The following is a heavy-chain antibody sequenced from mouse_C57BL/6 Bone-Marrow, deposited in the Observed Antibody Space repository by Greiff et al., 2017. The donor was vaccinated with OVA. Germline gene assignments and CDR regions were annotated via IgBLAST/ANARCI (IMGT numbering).Heavy chain of an antibody. Sequence: QVQLQQSGPGLVQPSQSLSITCTVSGFSLTSYGVHWVRQSPGKGLEWLGVIWRGGSTDDNAAFMSRLSITKDNSKSQVFFKMNSLQADDTAIYYCAKMDYYGSSYYWYFDVWGTGTTVTVSS. V-gene: IGHV2-5*01. J-gene: IGHJ1*03. CDR1: GFSLTSYG. CDR3: AKMDYYGSSYYWYFDV. D-gene: IGHD1-1*01. CDR2: IWRGGST.